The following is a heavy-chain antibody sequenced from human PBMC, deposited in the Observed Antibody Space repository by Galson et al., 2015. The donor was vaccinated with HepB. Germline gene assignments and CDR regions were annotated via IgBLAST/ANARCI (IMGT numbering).Heavy chain of an antibody. J-gene: IGHJ4*02. Sequence: SLRLSCAASGFTFSSYGMHWVRQAPGKGLEWVAVISHDGRTPYSGDSVKGRFPISRDPSTNTLYLQLNSLISADTAVSYCAKDFSSGWYGVDYWGQGTLVTVSS. CDR2: ISHDGRTP. V-gene: IGHV3-30*18. CDR3: AKDFSSGWYGVDY. D-gene: IGHD6-19*01. CDR1: GFTFSSYG.